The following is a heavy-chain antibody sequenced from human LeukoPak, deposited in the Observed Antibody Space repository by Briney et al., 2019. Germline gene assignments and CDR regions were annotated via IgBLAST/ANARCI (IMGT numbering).Heavy chain of an antibody. V-gene: IGHV1-2*06. CDR1: GYTFTGYY. D-gene: IGHD6-13*01. CDR2: INPNSGGT. Sequence: ASVKVSCKASGYTFTGYYMHWVRQAPGQGLEWMGRINPNSGGTNYAQKFQGRVTMTRDTSVSTAYMELSRLRSDDTAVYYCARFTSAEAGRPFDYWGQGTLVTVSS. CDR3: ARFTSAEAGRPFDY. J-gene: IGHJ4*02.